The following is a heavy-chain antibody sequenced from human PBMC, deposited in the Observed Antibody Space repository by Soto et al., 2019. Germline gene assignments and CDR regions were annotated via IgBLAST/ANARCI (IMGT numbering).Heavy chain of an antibody. CDR3: ARQRDGGLATNPSCFAS. J-gene: IGHJ5*01. CDR2: VYPYDSDT. Sequence: VHLVQSGAQVKEPGESLKISCEGSGYIFPHYWIGWVRQMPGRGLEWMGVVYPYDSDTRYSPSFQGQVTISADRSTNTAYLQWSSLKPSDPAIYFWARQRDGGLATNPSCFASWGHGTQVAVSS. CDR1: GYIFPHYW. V-gene: IGHV5-51*01. D-gene: IGHD3-3*01.